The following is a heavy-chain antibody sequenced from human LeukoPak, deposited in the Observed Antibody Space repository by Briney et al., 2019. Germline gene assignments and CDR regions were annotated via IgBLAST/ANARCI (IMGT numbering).Heavy chain of an antibody. D-gene: IGHD7-27*01. V-gene: IGHV1-2*06. CDR2: SNPNSGGT. Sequence: ASVKVSCKASGYTFTGYYMHWVRQAPGQGLEWMGRSNPNSGGTNYAQKFQGRVTMTRETSISTAYMELSRLRSDDTAVYYCARVVVSVTGEWRLYDYWGQGTLVTVSS. J-gene: IGHJ4*02. CDR1: GYTFTGYY. CDR3: ARVVVSVTGEWRLYDY.